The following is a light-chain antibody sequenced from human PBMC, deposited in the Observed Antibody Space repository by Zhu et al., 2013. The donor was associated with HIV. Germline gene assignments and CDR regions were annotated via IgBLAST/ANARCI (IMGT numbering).Light chain of an antibody. CDR3: QSYDSSLSVYV. Sequence: QFVLTQPPSASGTPGQWVTISCSGSSSNIGSYHVYWYQQLPGTAPRLLIYKNNQRPSGVPDRFSGSKSGTSASLAITGLQAEDEADYYCQSYDSSLSVYVFGTGTKVTVL. V-gene: IGLV1-47*01. CDR1: SSNIGSYH. J-gene: IGLJ1*01. CDR2: KNN.